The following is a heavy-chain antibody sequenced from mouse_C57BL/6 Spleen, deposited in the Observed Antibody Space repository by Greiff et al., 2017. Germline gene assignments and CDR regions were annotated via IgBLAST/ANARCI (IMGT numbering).Heavy chain of an antibody. CDR2: ISSGGSYT. Sequence: EVQGVESGGDLVKPGGSLKLSCAASGFTFSSYGMSWVRQTPDKRLEWVATISSGGSYTYYPDSVKGRVTISRDNAKNTLYLQMSSLKSEDTAMYYCARQGDRENWDGGDYYAMDYWGQGTSVTVSS. CDR3: ARQGDRENWDGGDYYAMDY. CDR1: GFTFSSYG. J-gene: IGHJ4*01. V-gene: IGHV5-6*01. D-gene: IGHD4-1*01.